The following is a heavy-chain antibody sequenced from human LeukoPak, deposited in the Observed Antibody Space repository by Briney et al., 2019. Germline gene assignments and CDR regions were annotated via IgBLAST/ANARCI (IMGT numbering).Heavy chain of an antibody. V-gene: IGHV4-59*01. CDR3: ARGTYGSGRPFDY. Sequence: SETLSLTCTVSGGSISSYYWSWIRQPPGKGLEWIGYIYYSGSTNYNPSLKSRVTISVDTSKNQFSLKLSSVTAADTAVYYCARGTYGSGRPFDYWGQGTLVTVSS. J-gene: IGHJ4*02. D-gene: IGHD3-10*01. CDR2: IYYSGST. CDR1: GGSISSYY.